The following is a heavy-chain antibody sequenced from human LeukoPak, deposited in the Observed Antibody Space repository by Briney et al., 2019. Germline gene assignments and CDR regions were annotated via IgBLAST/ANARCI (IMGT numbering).Heavy chain of an antibody. V-gene: IGHV3-9*01. CDR2: ISWNSGSI. J-gene: IGHJ4*02. Sequence: GGSLRLSCAASGFTFDHYAMHWVRQAPGKGLEWVSGISWNSGSIDYADSVKGRFTISRDNAKNSLYLQMNSLRAEDTAVYYCARDPLDPRCRSSSSCPYYWGQGTLVTVSS. D-gene: IGHD6-13*01. CDR1: GFTFDHYA. CDR3: ARDPLDPRCRSSSSCPYY.